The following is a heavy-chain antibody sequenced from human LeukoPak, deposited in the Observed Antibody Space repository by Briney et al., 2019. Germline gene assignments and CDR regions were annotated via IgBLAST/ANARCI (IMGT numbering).Heavy chain of an antibody. Sequence: GASVKVSCKASGYTFTSYGISWVRQAPGQGLEWMGGIIPIFGTANYAQKFQGRVTITADESTSTAYMELSSLRSEDTAVYYCASWYSSSYDYWGQGTLVTVSS. V-gene: IGHV1-69*13. D-gene: IGHD6-6*01. J-gene: IGHJ4*02. CDR3: ASWYSSSYDY. CDR2: IIPIFGTA. CDR1: GYTFTSYG.